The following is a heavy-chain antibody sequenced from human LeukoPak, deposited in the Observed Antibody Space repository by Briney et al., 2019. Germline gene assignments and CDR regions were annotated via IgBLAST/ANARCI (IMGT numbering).Heavy chain of an antibody. CDR3: ARDAARYGSGWYYDF. J-gene: IGHJ4*02. Sequence: QPGGSLRLSCAASGFTFNGYWMSWVRQAPGKRPEWVAHIKENGNERYYADSVKGRFTISRDNAKKSLCLQMNSLRVEDTAVYYCARDAARYGSGWYYDFWGQGTLVTVSS. CDR2: IKENGNER. V-gene: IGHV3-7*01. D-gene: IGHD6-19*01. CDR1: GFTFNGYW.